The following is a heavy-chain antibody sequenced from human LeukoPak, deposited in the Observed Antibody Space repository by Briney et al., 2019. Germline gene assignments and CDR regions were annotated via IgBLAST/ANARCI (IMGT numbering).Heavy chain of an antibody. J-gene: IGHJ2*01. Sequence: ASVKVSCKASGYTFTSYDINWVRQATGQGPEWMGWMNPNSGNTGYAQKFQGRVTITRNTSISTAYMELSSLRSEDTAVYYCARMGGDAYYWYFDLWGRGTLVTVSS. CDR2: MNPNSGNT. V-gene: IGHV1-8*03. D-gene: IGHD4-17*01. CDR1: GYTFTSYD. CDR3: ARMGGDAYYWYFDL.